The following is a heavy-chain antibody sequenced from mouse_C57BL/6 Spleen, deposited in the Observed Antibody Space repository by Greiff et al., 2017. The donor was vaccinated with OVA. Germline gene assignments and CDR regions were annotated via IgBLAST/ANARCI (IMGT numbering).Heavy chain of an antibody. CDR1: GFTFNTYA. Sequence: EVMLVESGGGLVQPKGSLKLSCAASGFTFNTYAMHWVRQAPGKGLEWVARIRSKSSNYATYYADSVKDSFTISRDDSQSMRYLQMNNLKTEDTAMYYCVRAGGYGLYCDYWGQGTTLTVSS. CDR3: VRAGGYGLYCDY. V-gene: IGHV10-3*01. CDR2: IRSKSSNYAT. D-gene: IGHD2-10*02. J-gene: IGHJ2*01.